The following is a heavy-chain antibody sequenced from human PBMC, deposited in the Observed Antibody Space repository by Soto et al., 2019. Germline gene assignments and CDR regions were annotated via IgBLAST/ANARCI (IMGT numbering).Heavy chain of an antibody. CDR3: AKNGQPPYYYNGMDV. CDR1: WESLDRYG. J-gene: IGHJ6*02. D-gene: IGHD2-8*01. Sequence: VEIACKASWESLDRYGIRCGGHGPGKGLEWMGWVSGYNGDTKYAQKVQGRVTMTIDTSTYTAYMELRSLTSDDTAIYYCAKNGQPPYYYNGMDVWG. V-gene: IGHV1-18*01. CDR2: VSGYNGDT.